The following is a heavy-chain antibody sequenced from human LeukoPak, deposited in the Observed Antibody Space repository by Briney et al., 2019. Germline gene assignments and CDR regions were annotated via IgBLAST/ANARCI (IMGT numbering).Heavy chain of an antibody. CDR2: MNPNSGNT. V-gene: IGHV1-8*03. CDR3: ARVSMRGTRVFDP. Sequence: VASVKVSCKASGYTFTSYDINWVRQATGQGLEWMGWMNPNSGNTGYAQKFQGRVTITRNTSISTAYMELSSLRSEDTAVYYCARVSMRGTRVFDPWGQGTLVTVSS. CDR1: GYTFTSYD. D-gene: IGHD2/OR15-2a*01. J-gene: IGHJ5*02.